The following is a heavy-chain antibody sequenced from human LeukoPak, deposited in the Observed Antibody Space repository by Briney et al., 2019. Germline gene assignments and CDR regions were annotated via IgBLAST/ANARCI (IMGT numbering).Heavy chain of an antibody. CDR3: ARGLRAYYYYGMDV. J-gene: IGHJ6*02. D-gene: IGHD3-3*01. V-gene: IGHV3-64*02. CDR2: ISSNGGSI. CDR1: GFTFSNYA. Sequence: PGGSLRLSCAASGFTFSNYAMHWVRQAPGEGLEYVSAISSNGGSIYYADSVKGRFTISRDNSKNTLFLQMGSLRVEDMAVYYCARGLRAYYYYGMDVWGQGTTVTVSS.